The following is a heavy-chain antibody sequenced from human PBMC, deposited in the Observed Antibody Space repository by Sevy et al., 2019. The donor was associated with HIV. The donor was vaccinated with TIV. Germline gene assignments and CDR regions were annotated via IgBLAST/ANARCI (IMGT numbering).Heavy chain of an antibody. D-gene: IGHD2-2*01. J-gene: IGHJ3*01. Sequence: GGSLRLSCAASGFTVSSNYMSWVRQAPGKGLEWVSVIYSGGSTYYADSVKGRFTISRDNSKKTLYLQMISLRAEDTAVYYCARDSSRVGAFDVWGQVTMVTVSS. CDR2: IYSGGST. CDR3: ARDSSRVGAFDV. CDR1: GFTVSSNY. V-gene: IGHV3-53*01.